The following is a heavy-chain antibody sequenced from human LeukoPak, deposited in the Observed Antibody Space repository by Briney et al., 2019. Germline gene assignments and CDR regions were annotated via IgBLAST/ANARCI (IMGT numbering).Heavy chain of an antibody. CDR1: GGSFSGYY. J-gene: IGHJ4*02. V-gene: IGHV4-34*01. Sequence: PSETLSLTCAVYGGSFSGYYWSWIRQPPGKGLEWIGEINHSGSTNYNPSLKSRVTISVDTSKNQFSLKLSSVTAADTAVYYCARGAPYYYDSSGYFYWGQGTLVTVSS. CDR3: ARGAPYYYDSSGYFY. CDR2: INHSGST. D-gene: IGHD3-22*01.